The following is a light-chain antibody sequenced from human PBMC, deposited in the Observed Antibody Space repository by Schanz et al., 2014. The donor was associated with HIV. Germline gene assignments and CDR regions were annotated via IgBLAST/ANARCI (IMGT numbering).Light chain of an antibody. CDR3: QQYGRSTYTYS. J-gene: IGKJ2*03. Sequence: EIVLTQSPGTLSLSPGERATLSCRASQTVTSDFLAWYQQTPGQAPSPLIYGASSRATGIPDRFSGSGSGTDFTLTISSLEPEDSAVYYCQQYGRSTYTYSFGQGTKLEIK. CDR1: QTVTSDF. CDR2: GAS. V-gene: IGKV3-20*01.